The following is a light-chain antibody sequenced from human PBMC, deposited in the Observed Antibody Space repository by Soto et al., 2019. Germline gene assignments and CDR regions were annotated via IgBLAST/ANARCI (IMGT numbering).Light chain of an antibody. CDR3: QQYNIWPRT. V-gene: IGKV3-15*01. CDR1: QSVSSY. J-gene: IGKJ1*01. CDR2: DAS. Sequence: EIVLTQSPGTLSLSPGERATLSCRASQSVSSYLAWYQQKPGQAPRLLIYDASNRATGISARFSGSGSGTEFSLTISSLQSEDFAVYYCQQYNIWPRTFGQGTKVDI.